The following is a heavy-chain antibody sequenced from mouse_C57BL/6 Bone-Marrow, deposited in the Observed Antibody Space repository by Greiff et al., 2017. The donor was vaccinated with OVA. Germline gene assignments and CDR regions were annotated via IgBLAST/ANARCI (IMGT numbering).Heavy chain of an antibody. V-gene: IGHV7-3*01. D-gene: IGHD1-1*01. CDR3: AGWDYYGRRGRDYYAMDY. CDR2: IRNKANGYTT. Sequence: DVLLVASGGGLVQPGGSLSLSCAASGFTFTDYYMSWVRQPPGKALEWLGFIRNKANGYTTEYSASVKGRFTISRANSQSILYLQMNALRAEDSATYYGAGWDYYGRRGRDYYAMDYWGQGTSVTVSS. CDR1: GFTFTDYY. J-gene: IGHJ4*01.